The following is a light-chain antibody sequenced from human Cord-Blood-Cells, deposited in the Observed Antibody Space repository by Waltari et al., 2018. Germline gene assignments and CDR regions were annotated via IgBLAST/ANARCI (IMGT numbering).Light chain of an antibody. J-gene: IGKJ4*01. CDR1: QSISSY. V-gene: IGKV1-39*01. Sequence: DIQMTQSPSSLSASVGDRVTITCRASQSISSYLNWYQQKPGKAPKLLIYAASSLQSGVPSRFSGSGSRTDFTLTINSLQPEDFATYYCQQSYSTPRMLTFGGGTKVEIK. CDR3: QQSYSTPRMLT. CDR2: AAS.